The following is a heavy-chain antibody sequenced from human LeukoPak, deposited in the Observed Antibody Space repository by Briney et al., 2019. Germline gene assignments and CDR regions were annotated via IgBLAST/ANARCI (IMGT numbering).Heavy chain of an antibody. CDR1: GGSISSGGYY. J-gene: IGHJ4*02. CDR2: IYYSGST. V-gene: IGHV4-31*03. Sequence: PSETLSLTCTVSGGSISSGGYYWSWIRQHPGKGLEWIGYIYYSGSTYYNPSLKSRVTISVDTSKNQFSLKLSSVTAADTAVYYCAKRMGDPPDFDYWGQGTLVTVSS. D-gene: IGHD1-26*01. CDR3: AKRMGDPPDFDY.